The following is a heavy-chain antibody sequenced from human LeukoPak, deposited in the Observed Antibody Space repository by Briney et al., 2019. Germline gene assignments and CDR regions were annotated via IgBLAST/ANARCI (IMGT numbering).Heavy chain of an antibody. J-gene: IGHJ6*02. CDR1: GFTFTNSA. CDR3: ARQGWELAVV. Sequence: GASVKVSCKASGFTFTNSAIQWVRQARGQRLEWMGWIGVGGGNTNYAQKFQDRVTITRDMSTSTAYMELSSLRSEDTAVYYCARQGWELAVVWGQGTTVTVSS. D-gene: IGHD1-26*01. V-gene: IGHV1-58*02. CDR2: IGVGGGNT.